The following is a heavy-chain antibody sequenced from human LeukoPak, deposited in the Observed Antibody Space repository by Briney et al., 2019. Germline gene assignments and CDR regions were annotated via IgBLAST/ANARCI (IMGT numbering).Heavy chain of an antibody. CDR2: ISAYNGNT. V-gene: IGHV1-18*01. CDR1: GYTFTSYG. J-gene: IGHJ4*02. Sequence: ASVKVSCKASGYTFTSYGMGWVRQAPGQGLEWVGWISAYNGNTNYAQKLQGRVTMTTDTSTGTAYMELRSLRSDDTAVYYCARDIYYHDSSAYYYFDYWGQGTLVAVSS. D-gene: IGHD3-22*01. CDR3: ARDIYYHDSSAYYYFDY.